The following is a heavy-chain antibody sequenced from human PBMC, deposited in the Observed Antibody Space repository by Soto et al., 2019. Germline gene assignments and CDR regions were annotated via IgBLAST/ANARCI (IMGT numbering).Heavy chain of an antibody. Sequence: SQTFSLTCAISGDSVSSNTASWNWIRQSPSRGLEWLGRTYFRSKWYNDYAVSVKSRIIINPDTSNNQFSLQLNSVTPEDTAVYFCAKGDNLGPKTGYAFDPWGQGIMVTV. CDR2: TYFRSKWYN. CDR1: GDSVSSNTAS. D-gene: IGHD5-12*01. CDR3: AKGDNLGPKTGYAFDP. J-gene: IGHJ5*02. V-gene: IGHV6-1*01.